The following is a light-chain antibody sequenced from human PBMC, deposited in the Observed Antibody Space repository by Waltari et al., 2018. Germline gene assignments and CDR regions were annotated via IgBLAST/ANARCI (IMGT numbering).Light chain of an antibody. CDR2: KGI. Sequence: QTVVTQEPSLSVSPGGTVTLTCALSSGSGSSTSYPTWYQQTPGQPPRTLVYKGISRSSGVPDRFSGSILGNTAALTIAGAQADDESDYYCSMYMGSGVWVFGGGTKLTGL. J-gene: IGLJ3*02. CDR3: SMYMGSGVWV. V-gene: IGLV8-61*01. CDR1: SGSGSSTSY.